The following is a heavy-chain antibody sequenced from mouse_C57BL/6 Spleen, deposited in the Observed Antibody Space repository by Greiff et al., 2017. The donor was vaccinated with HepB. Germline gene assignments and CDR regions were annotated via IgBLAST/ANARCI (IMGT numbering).Heavy chain of an antibody. D-gene: IGHD1-1*01. CDR3: ARESVAPYAMDY. V-gene: IGHV5-4*01. Sequence: DVKLVESGGGLVKPGGSLKLSCAASGFTFSSYAMSWVRQTPEKRLEWVATISDGGSYTYYPDNVKGRFTISRDNAKNNLYLQMSHLKSEDTAMYYCARESVAPYAMDYWGQGTSVTVSS. CDR1: GFTFSSYA. CDR2: ISDGGSYT. J-gene: IGHJ4*01.